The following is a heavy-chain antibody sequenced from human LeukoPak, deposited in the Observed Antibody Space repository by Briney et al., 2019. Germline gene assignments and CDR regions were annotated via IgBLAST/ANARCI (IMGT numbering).Heavy chain of an antibody. CDR2: IYTSGST. Sequence: SQTLSLTCTVSGGSISSGSYYWSWIRQPAGKGLEWIGRIYTSGSTNYNPSLKSRVTISVDTSKNQFSLKLSSVTAADTAVYYCARNVLQRVLRLGSYYMDVWGKGTTVTVSS. CDR1: GGSISSGSYY. CDR3: ARNVLQRVLRLGSYYMDV. D-gene: IGHD5/OR15-5a*01. V-gene: IGHV4-61*02. J-gene: IGHJ6*03.